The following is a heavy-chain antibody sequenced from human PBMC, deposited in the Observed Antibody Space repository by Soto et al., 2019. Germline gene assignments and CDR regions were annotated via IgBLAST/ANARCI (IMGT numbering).Heavy chain of an antibody. CDR2: ISGSGGST. D-gene: IGHD3-10*01. CDR3: AKESRGGHFDY. Sequence: EVQLLESGGGLVQPGGSLRLSCAASGFTFSNYAINWVRQAPGKGLEWVSGISGSGGSTYYADSVKGRFTISRDNSKNTLYRQMNIVRAEDTATYYCAKESRGGHFDYWCQGTQVTVSS. V-gene: IGHV3-23*01. J-gene: IGHJ4*02. CDR1: GFTFSNYA.